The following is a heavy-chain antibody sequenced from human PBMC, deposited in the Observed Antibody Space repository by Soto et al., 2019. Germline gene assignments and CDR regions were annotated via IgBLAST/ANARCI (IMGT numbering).Heavy chain of an antibody. CDR3: TRHGSGDYFLFDP. J-gene: IGHJ5*02. CDR2: ASPDGTST. V-gene: IGHV3-74*01. Sequence: GGSLRLSCAASGFTFSDYYMSWIRQAPGRGLEWVSRASPDGTSTSYADSVKGRFTISRDNAKNTLFMQMNSLRAEDTAVYYCTRHGSGDYFLFDPWGQGTLVTVSS. D-gene: IGHD3-10*01. CDR1: GFTFSDYY.